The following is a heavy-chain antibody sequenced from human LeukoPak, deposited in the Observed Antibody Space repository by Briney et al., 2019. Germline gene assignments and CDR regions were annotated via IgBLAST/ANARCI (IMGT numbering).Heavy chain of an antibody. V-gene: IGHV4-39*01. CDR3: ARRGGSSWYTPYNWFDP. CDR2: IYYSGST. J-gene: IGHJ5*02. D-gene: IGHD6-13*01. Sequence: PSETLSLTCTVSGGSISSSSYYWGWIRQPPGKGLEWIGSIYYSGSTYYNPSLKSRVTISVDTSKNQFSLKLSSVTAADTAVYYCARRGGSSWYTPYNWFDPWGQGTLVTVSS. CDR1: GGSISSSSYY.